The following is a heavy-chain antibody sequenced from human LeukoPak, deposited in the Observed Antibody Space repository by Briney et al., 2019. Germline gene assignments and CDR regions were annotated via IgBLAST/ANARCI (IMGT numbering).Heavy chain of an antibody. D-gene: IGHD5-18*01. V-gene: IGHV3-15*01. CDR1: GFTFSNAW. CDR2: IKSKTDGGTT. CDR3: AKFYSYGYPPSDY. Sequence: GGSLRLSCAASGFTFSNAWMSWVRQAPGKGLEWVGRIKSKTDGGTTDYAAPVKGRFTISRDDSKNTLYLQMNSLRAEDTAVYYCAKFYSYGYPPSDYWGQGTLVTVSS. J-gene: IGHJ4*02.